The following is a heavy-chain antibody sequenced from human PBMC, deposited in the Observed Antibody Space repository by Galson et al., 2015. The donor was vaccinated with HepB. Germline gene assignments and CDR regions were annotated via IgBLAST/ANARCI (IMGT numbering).Heavy chain of an antibody. CDR3: TTDVRAVRGV. Sequence: SLRLSCAASGFTFSNAWMSWVRQAPGKGLEWVGRIKSKTDGGTTDYAAPVKGRFTISRDDSRSTLYLQMNSLKTEDTAVYYCTTDVRAVRGVWGQGTLVTVSS. D-gene: IGHD3-10*01. CDR2: IKSKTDGGTT. V-gene: IGHV3-15*01. J-gene: IGHJ4*02. CDR1: GFTFSNAW.